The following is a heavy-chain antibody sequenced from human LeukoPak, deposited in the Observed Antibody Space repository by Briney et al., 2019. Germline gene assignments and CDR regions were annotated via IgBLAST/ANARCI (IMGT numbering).Heavy chain of an antibody. CDR3: ARAFGYCSSTSCSNWFDP. Sequence: PSQTLSLTCAVSGGSISSGGYSWSWIRQPPGKGLEWIGYIYHSGSAYYNPSLKSRVTISVDRSKNQFSLKLSSVTAADTAVYYCARAFGYCSSTSCSNWFDPWGQGTLVTVSS. J-gene: IGHJ5*02. CDR2: IYHSGSA. D-gene: IGHD2-2*01. V-gene: IGHV4-30-2*01. CDR1: GGSISSGGYS.